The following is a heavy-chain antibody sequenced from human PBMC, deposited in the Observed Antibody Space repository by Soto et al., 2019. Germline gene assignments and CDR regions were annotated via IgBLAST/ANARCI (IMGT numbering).Heavy chain of an antibody. V-gene: IGHV3-53*01. D-gene: IGHD3-10*01. CDR1: GFTVTSYY. Sequence: GGSLRLSCAASGFTVTSYYMSWVRQAPGKGLEWVSLIYTGGNTNYADSVKGRFTISRDNSKNTLYLQMNSLRAEDTAVYYCARDYYYGSGNYYRADYYHYGMDVWGQGTTVTVSS. J-gene: IGHJ6*02. CDR3: ARDYYYGSGNYYRADYYHYGMDV. CDR2: IYTGGNT.